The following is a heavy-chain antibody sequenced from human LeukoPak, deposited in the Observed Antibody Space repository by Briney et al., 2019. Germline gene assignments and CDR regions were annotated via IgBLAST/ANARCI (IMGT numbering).Heavy chain of an antibody. CDR3: ARVLYYYDSSGYVHDAFDI. D-gene: IGHD3-22*01. V-gene: IGHV1-2*02. CDR2: INPNSGGT. J-gene: IGHJ3*02. Sequence: GASVKVSCKASGYTFTGYYMHWVRQAPGQGLEWMGWINPNSGGTNYAQKFQGRVTMTRDTSISTAYMELSSLRSEDTAVYYCARVLYYYDSSGYVHDAFDIWGQGTMVTVSS. CDR1: GYTFTGYY.